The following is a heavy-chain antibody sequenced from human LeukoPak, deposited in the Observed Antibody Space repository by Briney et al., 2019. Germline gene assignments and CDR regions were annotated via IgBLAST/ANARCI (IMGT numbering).Heavy chain of an antibody. CDR2: MNPNSGGT. D-gene: IGHD1-26*01. J-gene: IGHJ4*02. Sequence: EASVKVSCKASGYTFTGYYLHWVRQAPGQGLEWMGWMNPNSGGTNYAQKFQGRVTMTRDTSISTAYMELRRLRSDDTAVYHCARVLNGWEQQAIDFWGQGTLVTVSS. CDR1: GYTFTGYY. CDR3: ARVLNGWEQQAIDF. V-gene: IGHV1-2*02.